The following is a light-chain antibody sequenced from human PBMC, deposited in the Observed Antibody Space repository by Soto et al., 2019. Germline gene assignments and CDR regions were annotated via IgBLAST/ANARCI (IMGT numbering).Light chain of an antibody. J-gene: IGKJ5*01. CDR1: QSVSSNY. CDR2: AAS. V-gene: IGKV3-20*01. CDR3: QQYGSSPLIS. Sequence: EIVMTQSPATLSVSPGERATLSCRASQSVSSNYLAWFQQKPGQAPRLLIYAASSRATGIPDRFSGSGSGTDFTLTISRLEPEDFAVYYCQQYGSSPLISFGQGTRLEIK.